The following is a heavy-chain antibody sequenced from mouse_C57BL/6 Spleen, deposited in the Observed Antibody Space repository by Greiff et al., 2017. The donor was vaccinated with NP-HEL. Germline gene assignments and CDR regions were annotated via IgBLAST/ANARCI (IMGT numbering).Heavy chain of an antibody. D-gene: IGHD1-1*01. V-gene: IGHV1-15*01. CDR1: GYTFTDYE. CDR3: TRGHYYGSSYWFAY. J-gene: IGHJ3*01. CDR2: IDPETGGT. Sequence: QVQLQQSGAELVRPGASVTLSCKASGYTFTDYEMHWVKQTPVHGLEWIGAIDPETGGTAYNQKFKGKAILTADKSSSTAYMELRSLTSEDSAVYYCTRGHYYGSSYWFAYWGQGTLVTVSA.